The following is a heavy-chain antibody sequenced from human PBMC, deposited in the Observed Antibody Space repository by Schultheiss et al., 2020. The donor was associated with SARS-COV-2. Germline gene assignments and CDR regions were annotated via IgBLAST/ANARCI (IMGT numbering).Heavy chain of an antibody. CDR3: GFYSSSLDY. J-gene: IGHJ4*02. D-gene: IGHD6-13*01. Sequence: GSLKISCAASGFTFSSYGMHWVRQAPGKGLEWVAYISSSSTTIYCADSVKGRFTISRDNSKNTLYLQMNSLRAEDTAVYYCGFYSSSLDYWGQGTLVTVSS. V-gene: IGHV3-48*01. CDR2: ISSSSTTI. CDR1: GFTFSSYG.